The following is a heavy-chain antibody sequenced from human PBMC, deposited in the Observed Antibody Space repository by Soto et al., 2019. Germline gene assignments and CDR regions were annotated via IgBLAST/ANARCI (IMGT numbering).Heavy chain of an antibody. J-gene: IGHJ2*01. CDR3: ARPLWRDDYNWGYFVL. D-gene: IGHD4-4*01. CDR1: GFTFSSYA. CDR2: ISYDGSNK. Sequence: QVQMVASGGGVVQPGRSLRLSCAASGFTFSSYAMHWVRQAPGKGLEWVAVISYDGSNKYYTDSVKGRFTISRDNSKNTLYLQMNSLRAEDTAVYYCARPLWRDDYNWGYFVLWGRGTLVTVSS. V-gene: IGHV3-30-3*01.